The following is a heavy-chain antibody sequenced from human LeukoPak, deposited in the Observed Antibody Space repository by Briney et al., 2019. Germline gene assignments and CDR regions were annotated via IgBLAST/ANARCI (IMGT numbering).Heavy chain of an antibody. CDR1: GFTLSNYW. CDR2: IDSDGSSK. CDR3: ARVPSSSRWFDY. V-gene: IGHV3-74*01. D-gene: IGHD6-13*01. J-gene: IGHJ4*02. Sequence: PGGSLRLSCAASGFTLSNYWLHWVRQTPGKGLVWVSRIDSDGSSKGYADSVKGRFTISRDNAKNTLYLQMNSLGAEDTAVYYCARVPSSSRWFDYWGQGTLVTVSS.